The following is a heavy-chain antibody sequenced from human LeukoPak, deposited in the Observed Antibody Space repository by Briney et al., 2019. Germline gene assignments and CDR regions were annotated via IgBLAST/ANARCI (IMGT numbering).Heavy chain of an antibody. D-gene: IGHD4-17*01. Sequence: PSETLSLTCTVSGGSISSYYWGWIRQPPGKGLEWIGYIYYSGSTNYNPSLKSRVTISVDTSKNQFSLELSSVTAADTAVYYCARDYGDRYNWFDPWGQGTLVTVSS. CDR3: ARDYGDRYNWFDP. V-gene: IGHV4-59*01. CDR2: IYYSGST. CDR1: GGSISSYY. J-gene: IGHJ5*02.